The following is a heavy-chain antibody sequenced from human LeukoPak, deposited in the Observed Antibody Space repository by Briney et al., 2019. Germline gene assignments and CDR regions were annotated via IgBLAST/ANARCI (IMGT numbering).Heavy chain of an antibody. J-gene: IGHJ4*02. V-gene: IGHV4-59*01. D-gene: IGHD2-21*02. CDR2: IYYSGST. CDR1: GGSISNYY. Sequence: SETLSLTCTVSGGSISNYYWSWIRQPPGKGLEWIGYIYYSGSTNYNPSLKSRVTISVDTSKNQFSLKLSSVTAADTAVYYCARVGVAYCGGDCYSYYFDYWGQGTLVTVSS. CDR3: ARVGVAYCGGDCYSYYFDY.